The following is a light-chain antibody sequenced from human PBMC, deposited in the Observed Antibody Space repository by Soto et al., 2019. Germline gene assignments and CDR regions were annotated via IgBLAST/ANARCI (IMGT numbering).Light chain of an antibody. CDR2: SAS. CDR3: HQYNHWLTWT. V-gene: IGKV3-15*01. J-gene: IGKJ1*01. Sequence: IVMTQSPATLCLSPGQRATLSCRASQRFXSKLHWYQQRPGQAPRLIISSASTRATGIPARFIGSGSGKEFTLTISSLQSEDFALYYCHQYNHWLTWTFGQGTKVDIK. CDR1: QRFXSK.